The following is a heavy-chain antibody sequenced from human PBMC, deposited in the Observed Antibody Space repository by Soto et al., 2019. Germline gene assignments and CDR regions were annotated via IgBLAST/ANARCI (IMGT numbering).Heavy chain of an antibody. V-gene: IGHV3-30-3*01. CDR3: ARDKGQKLLLTWLDP. D-gene: IGHD1-26*01. J-gene: IGHJ5*02. Sequence: GGSLRLSCEASGFTFSGYAMHWVRQAPGKGLEWVAAVSFDGTNSYYSDSVKGRFTVSRDNLKDTLYLQMNSLRTEDTAFYFCARDKGQKLLLTWLDPWGQGSLVTVSS. CDR2: VSFDGTNS. CDR1: GFTFSGYA.